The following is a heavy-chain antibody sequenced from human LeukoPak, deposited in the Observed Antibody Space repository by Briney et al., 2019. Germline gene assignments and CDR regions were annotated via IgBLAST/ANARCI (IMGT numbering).Heavy chain of an antibody. D-gene: IGHD4-17*01. Sequence: GASVKVSCKTSGYTFTSHDINWVRQATGQGLEWMGWMNPNSGNTGYAQNLQGRVTMTRNISISTAYMELTSLRSEDTAVYYCARAVRTTVTTFWFDPWGRGTLVTVSS. J-gene: IGHJ5*02. CDR3: ARAVRTTVTTFWFDP. CDR1: GYTFTSHD. CDR2: MNPNSGNT. V-gene: IGHV1-8*01.